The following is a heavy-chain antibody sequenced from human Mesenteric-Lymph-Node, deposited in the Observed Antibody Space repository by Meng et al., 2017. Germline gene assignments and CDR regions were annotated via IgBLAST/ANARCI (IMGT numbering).Heavy chain of an antibody. CDR2: IWYDGSNK. J-gene: IGHJ1*01. V-gene: IGHV3-33*01. Sequence: QLQLVESGGCVVQPGRSLRLSCAASGFTFSSYGMHWVRQAPGKGLEWVAVIWYDGSNKYYADSVKGRFTISRDNAKNSLYLQMNSLRAEDTAVYYCARGMKYNAEYFQYWGQGTLVTVSS. CDR1: GFTFSSYG. D-gene: IGHD1-14*01. CDR3: ARGMKYNAEYFQY.